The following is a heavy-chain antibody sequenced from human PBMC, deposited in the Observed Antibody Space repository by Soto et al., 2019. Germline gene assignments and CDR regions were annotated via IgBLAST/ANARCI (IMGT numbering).Heavy chain of an antibody. CDR2: INSDGSST. CDR3: AKDLNVVRGIIYYGMDV. Sequence: GGSLRLSCAASGFTFSSYWMHWVRQAPGKGLVWVSRINSDGSSTSYADSVKGRFTISRDNSKNTLYLQMNSLRDEDTAVYYCAKDLNVVRGIIYYGMDVWGQGNTVTVSS. D-gene: IGHD3-10*01. J-gene: IGHJ6*02. CDR1: GFTFSSYW. V-gene: IGHV3-74*01.